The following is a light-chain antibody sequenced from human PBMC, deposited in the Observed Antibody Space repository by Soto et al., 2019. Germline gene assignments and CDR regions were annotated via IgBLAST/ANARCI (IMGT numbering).Light chain of an antibody. Sequence: DIVMTQSPDSLAVSLGERATINCKSSQSLLYSSNSKNYLAWYQRKPGQPPTLLIYWASTRESGVPDRFSAGGSGTDYTLTISSLQAEDVAVEYCQQYLSIPRTFGQGTKVEIK. J-gene: IGKJ1*01. CDR3: QQYLSIPRT. V-gene: IGKV4-1*01. CDR1: QSLLYSSNSKNY. CDR2: WAS.